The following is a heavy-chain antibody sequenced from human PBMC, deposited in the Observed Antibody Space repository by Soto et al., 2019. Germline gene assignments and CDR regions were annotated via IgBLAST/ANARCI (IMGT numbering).Heavy chain of an antibody. Sequence: QVQLVQSGAEVKKPGASVKVSCKASGYTFSNYALHWVRLAPGQRLEWMGWINADNGNTKYSQKFQGRVTFTRDTSASTAYMDLSFLRSEDTAVYHCASPSYGSGNYYWGQGTLVTVSS. CDR2: INADNGNT. CDR1: GYTFSNYA. J-gene: IGHJ4*02. V-gene: IGHV1-3*01. D-gene: IGHD3-10*01. CDR3: ASPSYGSGNYY.